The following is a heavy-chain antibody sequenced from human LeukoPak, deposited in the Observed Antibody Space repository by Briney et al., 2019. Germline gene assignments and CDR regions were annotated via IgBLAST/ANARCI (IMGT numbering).Heavy chain of an antibody. CDR2: MCGTAGCT. CDR3: VEGPIGAAGEDH. J-gene: IGHJ4*02. V-gene: IGHV3-23*01. D-gene: IGHD6-13*01. Sequence: GGSLRLSCAASGFTFYMYAMSWVRQAPGKGLEWVACMCGTAGCTFYPDSVKGRFTISRDNAKNSLYLQMNSLRAEDPAVYYWVEGPIGAAGEDHWGQGILVTVSS. CDR1: GFTFYMYA.